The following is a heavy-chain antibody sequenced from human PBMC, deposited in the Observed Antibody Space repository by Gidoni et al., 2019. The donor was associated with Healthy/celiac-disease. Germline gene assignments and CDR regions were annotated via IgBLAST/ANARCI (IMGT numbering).Heavy chain of an antibody. CDR1: CVSISRSSYY. J-gene: IGHJ5*02. CDR3: ARDLKLGESQRAPPKEHPPVDP. D-gene: IGHD3-10*01. V-gene: IGHV4-39*07. Sequence: NPTYTLPLSCTGSCVSISRSSYYWACIRQPPGKGLEWIGSIYYSGSTYYNPSLKSRVTISVDTSKNQFSLKLSSVTAADTAVYYCARDLKLGESQRAPPKEHPPVDPWGQGTLVTVSS. CDR2: IYYSGST.